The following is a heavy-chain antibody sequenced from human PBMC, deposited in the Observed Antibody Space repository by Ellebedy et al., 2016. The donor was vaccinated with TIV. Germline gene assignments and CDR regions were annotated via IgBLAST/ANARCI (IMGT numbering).Heavy chain of an antibody. CDR1: GGSISSSNW. CDR2: ISHSGST. D-gene: IGHD6-6*01. CDR3: ARPIAAPTNWFDP. V-gene: IGHV4-4*02. J-gene: IGHJ5*02. Sequence: MPGGSLRLSCAVSGGSISSSNWWSWVRQPPGKGLEWIGEISHSGSTNYNPSLKSRVTISVDKSKNQFSLKLISVTAADTAVYYCARPIAAPTNWFDPWGQGALVTVSS.